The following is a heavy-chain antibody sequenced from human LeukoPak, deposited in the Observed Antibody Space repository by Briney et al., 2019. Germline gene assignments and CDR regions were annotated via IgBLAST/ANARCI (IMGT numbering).Heavy chain of an antibody. CDR3: ARALWERARTYYMDV. CDR2: ISSSSSYI. J-gene: IGHJ6*03. CDR1: AFTFSSYS. V-gene: IGHV3-21*01. Sequence: GGSLRLSCAASAFTFSSYSMNWVRQAPGKGLEWVSSISSSSSYIYYTDSVKGRFTISRDNAKNSLYLQMNSLRAEDTAVYYCARALWERARTYYMDVWGKGTTVTVSS. D-gene: IGHD3-16*01.